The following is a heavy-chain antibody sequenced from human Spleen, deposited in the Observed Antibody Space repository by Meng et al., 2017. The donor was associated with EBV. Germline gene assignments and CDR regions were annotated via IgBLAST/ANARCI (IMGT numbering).Heavy chain of an antibody. CDR1: GYTFTNFA. D-gene: IGHD2-15*01. Sequence: HVRLVQSGAEVKKPGASVKVSCKASGYTFTNFAMNWVRQAPGQGLEWMGWSNPYTGNPTYAQGFTGRVTFTMDTSVNTAYLQISDLKAEDTAVYYCARQDVVAVTPFFEYWGQGTLVTVSS. CDR2: SNPYTGNP. V-gene: IGHV7-4-1*02. CDR3: ARQDVVAVTPFFEY. J-gene: IGHJ4*02.